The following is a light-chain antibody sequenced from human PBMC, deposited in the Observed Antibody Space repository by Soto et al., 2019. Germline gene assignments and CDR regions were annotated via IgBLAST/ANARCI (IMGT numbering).Light chain of an antibody. CDR2: GTS. CDR3: QHYTDYSWT. CDR1: QSISIW. V-gene: IGKV1-5*03. J-gene: IGKJ1*01. Sequence: DIHMTQSPSTLSASVGDRVTITCRASQSISIWLAWYQQKPGRAPNLLIYGTSSLESGVPSRFSGSGSGTEFTLPISSLQPDHFATYYCQHYTDYSWTFGQGTKVEIK.